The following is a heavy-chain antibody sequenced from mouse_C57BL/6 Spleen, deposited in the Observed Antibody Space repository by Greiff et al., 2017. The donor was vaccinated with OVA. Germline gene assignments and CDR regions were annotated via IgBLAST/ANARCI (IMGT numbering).Heavy chain of an antibody. CDR1: GYTFTSYG. D-gene: IGHD2-4*01. V-gene: IGHV1-81*01. CDR2: IYPRSGNT. Sequence: QVQLQQSGAELARPGASVKLSCKASGYTFTSYGISWVKQRTGQGLEWIGEIYPRSGNTYYNEKFKGKATLTADKSSSTAYMELRSLTSEDSAVYFCARVYDYQSPVAYWGQGTLVTVSA. CDR3: ARVYDYQSPVAY. J-gene: IGHJ3*01.